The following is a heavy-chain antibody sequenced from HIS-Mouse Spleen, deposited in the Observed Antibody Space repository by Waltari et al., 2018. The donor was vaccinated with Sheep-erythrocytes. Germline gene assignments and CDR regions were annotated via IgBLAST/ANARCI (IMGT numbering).Heavy chain of an antibody. D-gene: IGHD7-27*01. CDR2: IYYSGST. Sequence: QVQLQESGPGLVQPSQTLALTCTVSGGPISSGVSYWSWIRQPPGKGLEWIGYIYYSGSTYYNPSLKSRVTISVDTSKNQFSLKLSSVTAADTAVYYCARALANWGSSFDYWGQGNLVTVSS. J-gene: IGHJ4*02. V-gene: IGHV4-30-4*01. CDR3: ARALANWGSSFDY. CDR1: GGPISSGVSY.